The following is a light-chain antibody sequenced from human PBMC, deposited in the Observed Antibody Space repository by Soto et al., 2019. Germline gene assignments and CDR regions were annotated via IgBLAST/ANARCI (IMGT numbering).Light chain of an antibody. V-gene: IGKV1-39*01. Sequence: DIQMTQSPSSLSASVGDRVTITCRASQSISSYLNWYQQKPGKAPKLLIYAASSLQSGVPSRFSGSGSGTDFTLTISSLQPEDFATYSCQQSYSTPNTFGQGTKLEMK. CDR3: QQSYSTPNT. CDR1: QSISSY. CDR2: AAS. J-gene: IGKJ2*01.